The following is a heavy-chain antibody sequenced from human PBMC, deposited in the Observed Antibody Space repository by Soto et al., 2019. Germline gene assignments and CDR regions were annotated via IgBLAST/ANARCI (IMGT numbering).Heavy chain of an antibody. V-gene: IGHV3-9*01. CDR1: GFTFDDYA. CDR3: AKDHCTGSRCYSDY. Sequence: EVQLVESGGGLVQPGRSLRLSCAASGFTFDDYAMHWVRQAPGKGLEWVSGISWNSGSIGYADSVKGRFTISRDNAKNSLYLQMNSLRAEDTALYYCAKDHCTGSRCYSDYWGQGTLVTVSS. D-gene: IGHD2-8*02. J-gene: IGHJ4*02. CDR2: ISWNSGSI.